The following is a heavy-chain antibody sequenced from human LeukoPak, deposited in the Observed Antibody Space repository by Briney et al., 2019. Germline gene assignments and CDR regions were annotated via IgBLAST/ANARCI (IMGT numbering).Heavy chain of an antibody. CDR1: GFTFSSYW. J-gene: IGHJ4*02. V-gene: IGHV3-7*01. Sequence: PGGSLRLSCAASGFTFSSYWMSWVRQAPGKGLEWVANIKQDGSEKYYVDSVKGRFTISRDNAKNSLYLQMNSLRAEDTAVYYCARLREIPVFGVVTKFTSYFDYWGQGTLVTVSS. CDR3: ARLREIPVFGVVTKFTSYFDY. CDR2: IKQDGSEK. D-gene: IGHD3-3*01.